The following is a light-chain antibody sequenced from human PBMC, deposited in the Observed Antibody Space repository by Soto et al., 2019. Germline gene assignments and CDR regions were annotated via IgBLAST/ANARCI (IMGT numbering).Light chain of an antibody. Sequence: EIVMTQSPATLSVSPGESATLSCRASQRISRNLAWYQQQPGQAPRLLIYGASNRATGIPDRFSGSGSGTDFTLTISRLEPEDFAVYYCQQYGSSSWTFGQGTKVDI. CDR1: QRISRN. CDR2: GAS. CDR3: QQYGSSSWT. J-gene: IGKJ1*01. V-gene: IGKV3-20*01.